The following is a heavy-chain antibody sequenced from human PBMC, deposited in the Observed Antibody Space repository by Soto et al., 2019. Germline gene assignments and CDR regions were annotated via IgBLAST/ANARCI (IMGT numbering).Heavy chain of an antibody. CDR3: AAPARGSSTYLSLAY. CDR2: IVIDSGNT. CDR1: GFTFSNSA. J-gene: IGHJ4*02. D-gene: IGHD2-2*01. V-gene: IGHV1-58*01. Sequence: SVKVSCKASGFTFSNSAVQWVRQARGQCLEWIGWIVIDSGNTNYAQKFQERVTITRDMSTSTAYMEMSSLRSEDTAVYYCAAPARGSSTYLSLAYWGQGTLVTVSS.